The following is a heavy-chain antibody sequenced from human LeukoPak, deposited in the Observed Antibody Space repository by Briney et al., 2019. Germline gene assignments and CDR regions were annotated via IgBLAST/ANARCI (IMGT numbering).Heavy chain of an antibody. V-gene: IGHV3-23*01. CDR1: GFTFSSYA. D-gene: IGHD3-9*01. Sequence: PGGSLRLSCAASGFTFSSYAMSWVRQAPGKGLEWVSAISGSGGSTYYADSVKGRLTISRGNSKNTLYLQMNSLRAEDTAVYYCAKDQDPLRYFDWLLFGVDYWGQGTLVTVSS. CDR2: ISGSGGST. J-gene: IGHJ4*02. CDR3: AKDQDPLRYFDWLLFGVDY.